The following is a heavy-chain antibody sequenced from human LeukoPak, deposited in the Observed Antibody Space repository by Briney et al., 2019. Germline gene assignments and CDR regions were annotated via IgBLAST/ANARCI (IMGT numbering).Heavy chain of an antibody. D-gene: IGHD6-13*01. CDR3: GYSSSWYYYYYGMDV. CDR2: IIPIFGTA. CDR1: GYTLTELS. J-gene: IGHJ6*02. V-gene: IGHV1-69*13. Sequence: SVKVSCKVSGYTLTELSMHWVRQAPGQGLEWMGGIIPIFGTANYAQKFQGRVTITADESTSTAYMELSSLRSEDTAVYYCGYSSSWYYYYYGMDVWGQGTTVTVSS.